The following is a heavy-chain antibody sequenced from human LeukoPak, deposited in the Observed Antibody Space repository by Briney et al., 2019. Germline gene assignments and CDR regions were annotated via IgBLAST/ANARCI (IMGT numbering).Heavy chain of an antibody. Sequence: SETLSLTCTVSGASVSSSSYYWGWIRQPPGKGLEWIGSISYIGSTYYNPSLKSRVTISVDTSKNQFSLKLSSVTAADTAVYYCARICSSTSCFVDYWGQGTLVTVSS. V-gene: IGHV4-39*01. CDR1: GASVSSSSYY. CDR3: ARICSSTSCFVDY. CDR2: ISYIGST. D-gene: IGHD2-2*01. J-gene: IGHJ4*02.